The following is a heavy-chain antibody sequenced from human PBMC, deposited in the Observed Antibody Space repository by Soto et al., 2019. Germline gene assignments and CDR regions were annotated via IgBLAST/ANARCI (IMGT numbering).Heavy chain of an antibody. V-gene: IGHV1-8*01. CDR2: MNAKSGDT. D-gene: IGHD3-16*01. CDR3: ARGNPFNYAGFDV. Sequence: QAHLEQSGAELKRPGASVKVSCKASGYTFSDFDINWLRQASGQGPEWMGWMNAKSGDTFLAQRFQGKFNMTWDTSLSTAYMEVGSLTSDDTAIYYCARGNPFNYAGFDVWGQGTTVAVSS. J-gene: IGHJ6*02. CDR1: GYTFSDFD.